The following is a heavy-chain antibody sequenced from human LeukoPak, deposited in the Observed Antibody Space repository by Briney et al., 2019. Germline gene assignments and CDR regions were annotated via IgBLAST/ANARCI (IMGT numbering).Heavy chain of an antibody. CDR2: INPNSGGT. V-gene: IGHV1-2*06. D-gene: IGHD6-13*01. CDR1: GYTFTGYY. CDR3: ARELAWYSCSWYWFDP. Sequence: ASVKVSFKASGYTFTGYYMHWVRQAPGQGLEWMGRINPNSGGTNYAQKFQGRVTMSRDTSIRTAFMELSRLRSDDTAVYLCARELAWYSCSWYWFDPWGQGTLIAVSS. J-gene: IGHJ5*02.